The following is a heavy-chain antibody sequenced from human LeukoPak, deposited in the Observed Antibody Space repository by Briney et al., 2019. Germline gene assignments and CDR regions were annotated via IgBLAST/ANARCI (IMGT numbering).Heavy chain of an antibody. CDR3: ARDGREDYYDSSGYYDY. D-gene: IGHD3-22*01. CDR1: GYTFTGYY. CDR2: INPSGGST. J-gene: IGHJ4*02. Sequence: GASVKVSCKASGYTFTGYYMHWVRQAPGQGLEWMGIINPSGGSTSYAQKFQGRVTMTRDTSTSTVYMELSSLRSEDTAVYYCARDGREDYYDSSGYYDYWGQGTLVTVSS. V-gene: IGHV1-46*01.